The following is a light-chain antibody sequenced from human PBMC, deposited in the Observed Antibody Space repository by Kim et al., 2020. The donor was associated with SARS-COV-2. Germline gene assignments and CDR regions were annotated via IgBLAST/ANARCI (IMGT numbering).Light chain of an antibody. V-gene: IGLV4-69*01. Sequence: QLVLTQSPSASASLGASVKLTCTLSSGHSSYAIAWHQQQPEKGPRYLMKLNSDGSHSKGDGIPDRFSGSSSGAERYLTIYSLQSEDEADYYCQTWDTGIKMFGGGTQLTVL. CDR1: SGHSSYA. CDR3: QTWDTGIKM. J-gene: IGLJ3*02. CDR2: LNSDGSH.